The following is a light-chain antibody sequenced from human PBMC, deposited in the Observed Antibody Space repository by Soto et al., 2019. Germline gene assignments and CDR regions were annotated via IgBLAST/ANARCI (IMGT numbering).Light chain of an antibody. J-gene: IGKJ5*01. Sequence: TQGPATLSESPGEGVTLHCRASQSVTSNLAWYQHKPGQSPRLLIYRASARATGVPDRFSGSGSGTEFTITISSLQSEDFAVYSCQQYNNWPPITFGQGTRLEI. CDR2: RAS. CDR1: QSVTSN. CDR3: QQYNNWPPIT. V-gene: IGKV3-15*01.